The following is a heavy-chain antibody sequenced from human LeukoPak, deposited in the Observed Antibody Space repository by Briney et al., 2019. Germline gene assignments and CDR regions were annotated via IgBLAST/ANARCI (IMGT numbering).Heavy chain of an antibody. Sequence: SVKVSCKASGGTFRSYAITWVRQAPGQGLEWMGGIIPIFGTANYARKFQDRVTITVDESTSTAYMELSSLRSEDTAVYYCAKAFQYCGGDCYTPYMDVWGKGTTVTVSS. CDR3: AKAFQYCGGDCYTPYMDV. J-gene: IGHJ6*03. CDR1: GGTFRSYA. D-gene: IGHD2-21*02. CDR2: IIPIFGTA. V-gene: IGHV1-69*13.